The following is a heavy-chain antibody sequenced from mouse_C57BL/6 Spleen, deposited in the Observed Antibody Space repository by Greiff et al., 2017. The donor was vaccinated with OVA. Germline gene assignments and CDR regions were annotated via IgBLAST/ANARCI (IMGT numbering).Heavy chain of an antibody. CDR2: IRSKSNNYAT. V-gene: IGHV10-1*01. CDR1: GFSFNTYA. J-gene: IGHJ2*01. Sequence: EVQRVESGGGLVQPKGSLKLSCAASGFSFNTYAMNWVRQAPGKGLEWVARIRSKSNNYATYYADSVKDRFTISRDDSESMLYLQMNNLKTEDTAMYYCVRGKLVFGYWGQGTTLTVSS. CDR3: VRGKLVFGY. D-gene: IGHD4-1*01.